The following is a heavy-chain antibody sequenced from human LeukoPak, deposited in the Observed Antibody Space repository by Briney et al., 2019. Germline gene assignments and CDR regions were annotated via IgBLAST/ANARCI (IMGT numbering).Heavy chain of an antibody. D-gene: IGHD4-17*01. CDR1: GGSISSYY. J-gene: IGHJ6*03. CDR2: IYYSGST. CDR3: ARITVTSGYYYYMDV. V-gene: IGHV4-59*01. Sequence: PSETLSLTCTVSGGSISSYYWSWIRQHPGKGLEWTGYIYYSGSTNYNPSLKSRVTISVDTSKNQFSLKLSSVTAADTAVYYCARITVTSGYYYYMDVWGKGTTVTVSS.